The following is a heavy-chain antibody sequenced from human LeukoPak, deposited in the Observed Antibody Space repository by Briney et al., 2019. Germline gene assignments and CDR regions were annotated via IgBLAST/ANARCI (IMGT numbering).Heavy chain of an antibody. CDR1: GFTFSDHY. CDR2: ISSSGSTI. CDR3: ASLLRDIVGDAFDI. D-gene: IGHD2-21*01. Sequence: GGSLRLSCAASGFTFSDHYMSWIRQAPGKGLEWVSYISSSGSTIYYADSVKGRFTISRDNAKNSLYLQMNSLRAEDTAVYYCASLLRDIVGDAFDIWGQGTMVTVSS. V-gene: IGHV3-11*01. J-gene: IGHJ3*02.